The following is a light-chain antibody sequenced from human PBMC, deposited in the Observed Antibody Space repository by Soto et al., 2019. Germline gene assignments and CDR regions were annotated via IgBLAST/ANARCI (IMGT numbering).Light chain of an antibody. Sequence: QSALTQPASVSGSPGQSITVSCTGTSSDIGGYIFVSWYQQHPGKAPKLMIYDINNRPSGVSKRFSGSKSGNTASLTISGLQAEDEADYHCCSYAGSHTPWVFGGGTKLTVL. CDR2: DIN. V-gene: IGLV2-14*01. CDR3: CSYAGSHTPWV. J-gene: IGLJ3*02. CDR1: SSDIGGYIF.